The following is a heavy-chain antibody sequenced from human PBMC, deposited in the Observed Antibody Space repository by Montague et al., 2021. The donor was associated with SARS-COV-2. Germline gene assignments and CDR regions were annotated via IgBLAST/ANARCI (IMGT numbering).Heavy chain of an antibody. CDR2: MHLTGKT. CDR1: GDSITNHY. Sequence: SETLSLTCSVSGDSITNHYWSWIRQPAGKGLEWIGRMHLTGKTNFSPSFSSRLTMSVDTSKKQFSLKLTSVTAADTAIYFCARDRFDFGGGRQGTIDFWGQGTLVTVSS. D-gene: IGHD4/OR15-4a*01. V-gene: IGHV4-4*07. J-gene: IGHJ4*02. CDR3: ARDRFDFGGGRQGTIDF.